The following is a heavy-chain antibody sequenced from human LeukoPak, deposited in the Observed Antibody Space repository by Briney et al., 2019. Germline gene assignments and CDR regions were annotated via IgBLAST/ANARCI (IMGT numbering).Heavy chain of an antibody. D-gene: IGHD3-10*01. J-gene: IGHJ3*02. CDR3: ARDGESRWAFDI. V-gene: IGHV3-23*01. CDR2: ILGSGGGDTT. CDR1: GFTFSSYA. Sequence: GGSLRLSCAASGFTFSSYAMSWVRQAPGKGLEWVSSILGSGGGDTTYYADSVKGRFTISRDNAKNSLYLQMNGLRAEDTAVYYCARDGESRWAFDIWGQGTSVSVSS.